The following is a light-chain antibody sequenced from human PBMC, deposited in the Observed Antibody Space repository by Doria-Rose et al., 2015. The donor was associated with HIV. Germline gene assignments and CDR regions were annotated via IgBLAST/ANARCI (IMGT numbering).Light chain of an antibody. CDR2: WAS. CDR1: QSLLYTSKNY. CDR3: QQYYDTPS. V-gene: IGKV4-1*01. Sequence: EIVMTQSSESLGMSPGERATLNCKSNQSLLYTSKNYLAWYQQKPGQPPKLLIYWASTRQSGVPARFSGSGSGTDSTLTISSLEAEDVAVYYCQQYYDTPSFGPGTTVDIK. J-gene: IGKJ3*01.